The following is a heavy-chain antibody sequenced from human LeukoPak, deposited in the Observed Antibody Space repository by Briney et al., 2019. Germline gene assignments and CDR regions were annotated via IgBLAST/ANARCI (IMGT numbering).Heavy chain of an antibody. CDR3: ARVGNYYDSSGYFNFDY. CDR2: INPNSGGT. V-gene: IGHV1-2*02. Sequence: ASVTVSCKASGYTFTGYYMHWVRQAPGQGLEWMGWINPNSGGTNYAQKFQGRVTMTRDTSISTAYMELSRLRSDDTAVYYCARVGNYYDSSGYFNFDYWGQGTLVTVSS. CDR1: GYTFTGYY. J-gene: IGHJ4*02. D-gene: IGHD3-22*01.